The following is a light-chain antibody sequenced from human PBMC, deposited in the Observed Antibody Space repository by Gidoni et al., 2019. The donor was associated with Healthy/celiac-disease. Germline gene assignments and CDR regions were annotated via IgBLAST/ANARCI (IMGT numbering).Light chain of an antibody. CDR3: QQYNNWPLT. CDR1: QSVSSN. Sequence: IVLTPSPATLSVSPGERATLSCRASQSVSSNLAWYQQKPGQAPRLPIYGASTRATGIPARFSGSGSGTEFTLTISSLQSEDFAVYYCQQYNNWPLTFGQGTRLEIK. CDR2: GAS. J-gene: IGKJ5*01. V-gene: IGKV3-15*01.